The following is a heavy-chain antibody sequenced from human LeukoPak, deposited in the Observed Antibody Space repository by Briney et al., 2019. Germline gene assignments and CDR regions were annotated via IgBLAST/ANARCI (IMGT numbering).Heavy chain of an antibody. CDR2: IYRSGNT. V-gene: IGHV4-4*02. J-gene: IGHJ3*01. CDR1: GDSINNNYW. CDR3: GRHNYGDSTAAFDV. Sequence: SGTLSLTCAVSGDSINNNYWWRWVRQFPGKGLEWIGEIYRSGNTNYNPSLKSRVTISIDKSKNQFSLNLSSVTAGDTAVYYCGRHNYGDSTAAFDVWGQGTMVIVSS. D-gene: IGHD4-17*01.